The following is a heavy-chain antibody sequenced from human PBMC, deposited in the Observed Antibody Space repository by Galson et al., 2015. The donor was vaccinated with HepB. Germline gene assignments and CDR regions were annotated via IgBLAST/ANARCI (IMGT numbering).Heavy chain of an antibody. CDR1: GFTFSSYA. Sequence: SLRLSCAASGFTFSSYAMHWVRQAPGKGLEYVSAISSNGGSTYYADSVKGRFTISRDNSKNTLYLQMSSLRAEDTAVYYCVKLDGDPYFDWGRRAFDIWGQGTMVTVSS. CDR3: VKLDGDPYFDWGRRAFDI. D-gene: IGHD3-9*01. V-gene: IGHV3-64D*06. CDR2: ISSNGGST. J-gene: IGHJ3*02.